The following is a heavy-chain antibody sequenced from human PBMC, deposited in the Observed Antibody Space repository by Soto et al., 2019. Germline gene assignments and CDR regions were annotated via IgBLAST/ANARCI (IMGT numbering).Heavy chain of an antibody. CDR3: AKASKGSNPVQVSDY. J-gene: IGHJ4*02. Sequence: GGSLRLSCAASGFTFSSYAISWVRQAPGKGLEWVSAISGSGGSTYYADSVKGRFTISRDNSKNTLYLQMNSLRAEDTAVYYCAKASKGSNPVQVSDYWGQGTLVTVSS. D-gene: IGHD4-4*01. CDR2: ISGSGGST. CDR1: GFTFSSYA. V-gene: IGHV3-23*01.